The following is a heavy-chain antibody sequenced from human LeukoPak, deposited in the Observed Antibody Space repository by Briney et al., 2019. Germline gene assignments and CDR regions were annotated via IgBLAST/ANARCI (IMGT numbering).Heavy chain of an antibody. CDR1: GFAFKTYS. Sequence: PGRALRLSCEAAGFAFKTYSMHWVRQAPGKGLEWVALISYDGSNNHYADSVKGRFTISRDNSKNTLFLQVNSLRAEDTAVYYCAKDQMAGLDFRRTAFDIWGQGTMVNVSP. V-gene: IGHV3-30*19. J-gene: IGHJ3*02. CDR3: AKDQMAGLDFRRTAFDI. D-gene: IGHD2/OR15-2a*01. CDR2: ISYDGSNN.